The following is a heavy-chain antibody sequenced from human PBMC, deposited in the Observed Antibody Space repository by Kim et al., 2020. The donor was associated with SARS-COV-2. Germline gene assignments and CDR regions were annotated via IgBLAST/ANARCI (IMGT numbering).Heavy chain of an antibody. CDR3: ARDWGGDCSSTSCHD. V-gene: IGHV3-53*01. D-gene: IGHD2-2*01. J-gene: IGHJ3*01. Sequence: DAVKGRVTISRANSKKTLYLQMNSLRAEDTAVYYCARDWGGDCSSTSCHDWGQGTMVTVSS.